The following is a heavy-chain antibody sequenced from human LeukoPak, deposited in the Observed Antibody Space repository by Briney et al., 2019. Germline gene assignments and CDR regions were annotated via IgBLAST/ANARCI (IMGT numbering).Heavy chain of an antibody. J-gene: IGHJ2*01. CDR2: ISGGGGST. D-gene: IGHD7-27*01. Sequence: GGSLRLSCAASGFTFGSYAKSWVRQAPGKGLEWVSAISGGGGSTYYADSVRGRFTISRDNSKNTLYLQMNSLRAEDTAVYYCAKAAELGPKWYFDLWGRGTLVTVSS. V-gene: IGHV3-23*01. CDR3: AKAAELGPKWYFDL. CDR1: GFTFGSYA.